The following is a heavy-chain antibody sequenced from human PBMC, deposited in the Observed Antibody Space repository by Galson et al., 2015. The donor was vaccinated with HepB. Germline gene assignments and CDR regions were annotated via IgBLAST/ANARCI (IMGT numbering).Heavy chain of an antibody. CDR1: GFTFSSYW. Sequence: SLRLSCAASGFTFSSYWMSWVRQAPGKGLEWVANKKQDGSEKYYVDSVKGRFTISRDNAKNSLYLQMSSLRAEDTAVYYCAREGRITIFGVVSFYMDVWGKGTTVTVSS. CDR2: KKQDGSEK. D-gene: IGHD3-3*01. V-gene: IGHV3-7*01. J-gene: IGHJ6*03. CDR3: AREGRITIFGVVSFYMDV.